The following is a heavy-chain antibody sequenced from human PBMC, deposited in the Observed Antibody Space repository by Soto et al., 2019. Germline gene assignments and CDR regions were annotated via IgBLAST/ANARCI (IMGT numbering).Heavy chain of an antibody. CDR1: GFTFSNAW. CDR3: TTETLVAIFGVAGYFDY. D-gene: IGHD3-3*01. Sequence: LRLSCAASGFTFSNAWMSWVRQAPGKGLEWVGRIKSKTDGGTTDYAAPVKGRFTISRDDSKNTLYLQMNSLKTEDTAVYYCTTETLVAIFGVAGYFDYWGQGTLVTVSS. V-gene: IGHV3-15*01. J-gene: IGHJ4*02. CDR2: IKSKTDGGTT.